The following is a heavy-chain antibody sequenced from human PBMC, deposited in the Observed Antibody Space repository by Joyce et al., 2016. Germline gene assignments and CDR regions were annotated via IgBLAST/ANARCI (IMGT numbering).Heavy chain of an antibody. CDR3: ARDEAFYDFWYGYYKVY. CDR2: SNPKSGAT. CDR1: GFTFTDYY. J-gene: IGHJ4*02. V-gene: IGHV1-2*02. D-gene: IGHD3-3*01. Sequence: QVQLVQSGAEMKKPGASLTVSCKASGFTFTDYYIHWVRQAPGQGLEWMGWSNPKSGATNYTQKFQGRITMTRDTSISTAYMELGRLKSDDTAVYYCARDEAFYDFWYGYYKVYWGQGTLVTVSS.